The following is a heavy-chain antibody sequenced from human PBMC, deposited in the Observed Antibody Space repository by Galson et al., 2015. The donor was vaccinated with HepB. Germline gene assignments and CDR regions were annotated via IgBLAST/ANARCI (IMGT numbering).Heavy chain of an antibody. CDR1: GFTFSSYA. Sequence: SLRLSCAASGFTFSSYAMHWVRQAPGKGLEWVAVISYDGSNKYYADSVKGRFTISRDNSKNTLYLQMNSLRAEDTAVYYCARTNTYYYGSGSYSGSGFIDYWGQGTLVTVSS. CDR2: ISYDGSNK. D-gene: IGHD3-10*01. V-gene: IGHV3-30*04. J-gene: IGHJ4*02. CDR3: ARTNTYYYGSGSYSGSGFIDY.